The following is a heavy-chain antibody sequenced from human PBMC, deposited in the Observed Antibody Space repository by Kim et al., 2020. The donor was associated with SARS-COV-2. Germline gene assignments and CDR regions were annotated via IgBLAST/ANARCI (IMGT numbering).Heavy chain of an antibody. CDR3: AKMRGHLQLWNQIDY. J-gene: IGHJ4*02. V-gene: IGHV3-30*18. Sequence: GGSLRLSCAASGFTFNSYGIHWVRQAPGKGPEWLAVISYDGNNKYYGDSVKGRFTISRDNSKNTVSLQMNSLRAEDTAAYYCAKMRGHLQLWNQIDYWDKGTLVTVSS. CDR1: GFTFNSYG. D-gene: IGHD3-10*01. CDR2: ISYDGNNK.